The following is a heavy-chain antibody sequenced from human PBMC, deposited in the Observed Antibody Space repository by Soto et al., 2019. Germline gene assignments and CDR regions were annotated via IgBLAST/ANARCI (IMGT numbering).Heavy chain of an antibody. CDR2: VYYSGST. D-gene: IGHD3-22*01. J-gene: IGHJ6*02. CDR3: AGSRDSGYYYVSQLGYYGMDV. V-gene: IGHV4-30-4*01. Sequence: PSETLSLTCTVSGGSISSGDYYWSWIRQPPGKGLEWIGYVYYSGSTYYNPSLKSRVTISVDTSKNQFSLKLSSVTAADTAVYYCAGSRDSGYYYVSQLGYYGMDVWGQGTTVTVSS. CDR1: GGSISSGDYY.